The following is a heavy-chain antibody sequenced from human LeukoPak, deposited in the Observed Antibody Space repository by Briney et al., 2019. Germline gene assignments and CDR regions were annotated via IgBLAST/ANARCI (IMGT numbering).Heavy chain of an antibody. CDR1: GGSIRNTSYY. D-gene: IGHD3-3*01. J-gene: IGHJ6*03. CDR2: IYYSGST. Sequence: SETLSLTCTVPGGSIRNTSYYWGWIRQPPGKGLAWIGSIYYSGSTYYNPSLKSRVTISVDTSKNQFSLKLSSVTAADTAVYYCGRLFYDFWSGHYYYYMDVWGKGTTVTVSS. V-gene: IGHV4-39*01. CDR3: GRLFYDFWSGHYYYYMDV.